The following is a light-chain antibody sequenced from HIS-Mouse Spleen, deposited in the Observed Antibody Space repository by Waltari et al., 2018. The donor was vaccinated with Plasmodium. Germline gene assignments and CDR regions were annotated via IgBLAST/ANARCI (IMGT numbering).Light chain of an antibody. J-gene: IGLJ3*02. V-gene: IGLV3-10*01. CDR2: EDS. Sequence: SYELTQPPSVSVSPGQTARITCSGAALQKKYAYWYQQKSGQAPVLVLYEDSKRPSGLPERFSGSSSGTMATLTISGAQVDDEADYYCYSTDSSGNHRVFGGGTKLTVL. CDR3: YSTDSSGNHRV. CDR1: ALQKKY.